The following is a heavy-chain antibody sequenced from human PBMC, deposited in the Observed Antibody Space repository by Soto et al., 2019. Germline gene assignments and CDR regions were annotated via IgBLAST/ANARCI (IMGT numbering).Heavy chain of an antibody. J-gene: IGHJ4*02. Sequence: ASFKVSCTVSGYTLTEFPIHWVRQAPGKGLEWMGGFDPEDGETIYAQQFQGRVTMTEDTSTDTAYMELSSLRSEDTAVYYCAALAVDFWSDSDFAYWGPGTLVTSPQ. V-gene: IGHV1-24*01. D-gene: IGHD3-3*01. CDR1: GYTLTEFP. CDR3: AALAVDFWSDSDFAY. CDR2: FDPEDGET.